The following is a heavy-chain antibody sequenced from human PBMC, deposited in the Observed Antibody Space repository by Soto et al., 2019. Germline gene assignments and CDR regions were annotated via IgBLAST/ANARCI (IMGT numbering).Heavy chain of an antibody. CDR3: ARADQYYDASGYAD. Sequence: QVKLVQSGTEVKKPGASIKVSCKASGYSFVTSGMTWVRQAPGQGLEWMGWISVYNGNTNYDQKLQDRVTMTTDTSTNTAYLEVRNLRSDDTAVYYCARADQYYDASGYADWGQGTLVTVSS. D-gene: IGHD3-22*01. J-gene: IGHJ4*02. V-gene: IGHV1-18*01. CDR2: ISVYNGNT. CDR1: GYSFVTSG.